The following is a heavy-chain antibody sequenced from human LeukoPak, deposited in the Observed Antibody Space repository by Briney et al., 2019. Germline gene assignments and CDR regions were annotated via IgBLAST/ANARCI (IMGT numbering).Heavy chain of an antibody. CDR2: ISGSGGST. V-gene: IGHV3-23*01. D-gene: IGHD2-2*01. J-gene: IGHJ4*02. CDR3: AKDPLGGDCSSTSCYVLRPFDF. CDR1: GFTFSSYA. Sequence: GGSLTLSCAASGFTFSSYAMSWVRQAPGKGLEWVSTISGSGGSTYYTDSVRGRFTISRDNSKNTLYLQMNSLRAEETAVYYCAKDPLGGDCSSTSCYVLRPFDFWGQGTLVTVSS.